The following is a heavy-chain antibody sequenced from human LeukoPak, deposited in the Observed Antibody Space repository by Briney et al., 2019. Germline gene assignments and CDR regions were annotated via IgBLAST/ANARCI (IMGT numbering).Heavy chain of an antibody. V-gene: IGHV3-33*01. J-gene: IGHJ2*01. D-gene: IGHD3-22*01. CDR1: GFNFSSFV. CDR2: IWYDGSNK. CDR3: ARDLYYDSSGGDL. Sequence: GGSLRLSCAASGFNFSSFVMHWVRQAPGKGLEWVAVIWYDGSNKYYADSVKGRFTISRDNSKNTLYLQMNSLRAEDTAVYYCARDLYYDSSGGDLWGRGTLVTVSS.